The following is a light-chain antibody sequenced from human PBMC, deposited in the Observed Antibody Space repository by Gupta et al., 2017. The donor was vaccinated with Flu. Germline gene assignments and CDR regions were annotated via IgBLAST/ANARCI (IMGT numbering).Light chain of an antibody. Sequence: DRVTITCRASQSITNYLSWYQEKPGKAPKLLIYGTSTLQSGVPSRFSGSGSGTDFTLTISSLQPEDFATYYCQQSYSIPLYTFGQGTKLEIK. J-gene: IGKJ2*01. V-gene: IGKV1-39*01. CDR1: QSITNY. CDR2: GTS. CDR3: QQSYSIPLYT.